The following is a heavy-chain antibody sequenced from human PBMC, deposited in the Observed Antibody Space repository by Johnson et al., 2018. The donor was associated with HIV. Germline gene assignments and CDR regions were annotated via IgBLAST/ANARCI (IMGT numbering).Heavy chain of an antibody. Sequence: MQLVESGGGLVQPGRSLRLSCVASGFTFDDYGMSWVRQAPGKGLEWVSGINWNGGSTGYADSVKGRFTISRDNSKNTLYLQMNSLRAEDTALYYCAKGRMGASGSYNVWGQGTMVTVSS. D-gene: IGHD1-26*01. V-gene: IGHV3-20*04. CDR2: INWNGGST. J-gene: IGHJ3*01. CDR3: AKGRMGASGSYNV. CDR1: GFTFDDYG.